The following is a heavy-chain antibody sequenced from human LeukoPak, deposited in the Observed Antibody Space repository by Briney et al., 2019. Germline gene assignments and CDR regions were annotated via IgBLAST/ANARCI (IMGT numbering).Heavy chain of an antibody. CDR3: AQHSNSWHGFDY. CDR2: LSGGGGAT. Sequence: GSLRLSCAASGFTFSTYGMSGVRQATGKGVGWVSALSGGGGATYYADSVEGRFTISRDKAKNTLYLPMNSLRVGDTAVFCRAQHSNSWHGFDYWGQGTLVTVSS. CDR1: GFTFSTYG. J-gene: IGHJ4*02. V-gene: IGHV3-23*01. D-gene: IGHD6-13*01.